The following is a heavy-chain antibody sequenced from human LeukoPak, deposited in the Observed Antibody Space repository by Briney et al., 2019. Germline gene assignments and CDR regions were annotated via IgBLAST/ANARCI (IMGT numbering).Heavy chain of an antibody. CDR3: ACNWYPENLDY. J-gene: IGHJ4*02. D-gene: IGHD6-13*01. Sequence: GGSLRLSCAASGFTFSSYEMNWVRQAPGKGLEWVSYISSSGSTIYYADSVKGRFTISRDNAKNSLYLQMNSLRVEDTAVYYCACNWYPENLDYWGQATLVTVSS. V-gene: IGHV3-48*03. CDR1: GFTFSSYE. CDR2: ISSSGSTI.